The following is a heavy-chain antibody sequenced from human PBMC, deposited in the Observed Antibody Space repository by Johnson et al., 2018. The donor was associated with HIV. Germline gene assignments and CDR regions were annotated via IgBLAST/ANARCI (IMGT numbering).Heavy chain of an antibody. CDR3: AKDRIMVRGVIGAFDI. V-gene: IGHV3-64*01. CDR2: ISSNGGST. D-gene: IGHD3-10*01. J-gene: IGHJ3*02. Sequence: FSSYAIHWVRQAPGKGLEYVSAISSNGGSTYYANSVKGRFTISRDNSKNTLYLQMNSLRAEDTAVYYCAKDRIMVRGVIGAFDIWGQGTRVSVSS. CDR1: FSSYA.